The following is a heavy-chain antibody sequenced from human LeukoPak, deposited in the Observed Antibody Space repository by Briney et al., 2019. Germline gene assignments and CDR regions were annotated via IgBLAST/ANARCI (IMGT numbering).Heavy chain of an antibody. CDR1: GGSFSGYY. CDR3: AREDILYYGTSN. V-gene: IGHV4-34*01. Sequence: SETLSLTCAVSGGSFSGYYCSWIRQPPGKGLEWIGEINHSGSTNYNPSLKSRVTISVDTSKNQFSLKLRSVTAADTAVYYCAREDILYYGTSNWGQGTLVTVSS. D-gene: IGHD1-14*01. J-gene: IGHJ4*02. CDR2: INHSGST.